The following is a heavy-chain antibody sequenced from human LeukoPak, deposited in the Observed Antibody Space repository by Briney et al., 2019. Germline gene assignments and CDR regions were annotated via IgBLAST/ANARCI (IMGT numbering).Heavy chain of an antibody. CDR2: INTNTGNP. D-gene: IGHD3-3*01. CDR1: GYTFTSYA. J-gene: IGHJ6*03. V-gene: IGHV7-4-1*02. CDR3: AREGVTIFGVEPPYMDV. Sequence: ASVKVSCKASGYTFTSYAMNWVRQAPGQGLEWMGWINTNTGNPTYAQGFTGRFVFSLDTSVSTAYLQISSLKAEDTAVFYCAREGVTIFGVEPPYMDVWGKGTTVTVSS.